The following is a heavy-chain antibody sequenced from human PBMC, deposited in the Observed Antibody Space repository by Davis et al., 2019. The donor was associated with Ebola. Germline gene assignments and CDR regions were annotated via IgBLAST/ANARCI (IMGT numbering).Heavy chain of an antibody. CDR3: ATVRAHSRHDN. CDR1: PYSLTLLA. V-gene: IGHV1-24*01. CDR2: FDPEDGEI. Sequence: AASVQVSRKVSPYSLTLLALQWVRQAPGKGLEWLGGFDPEDGEIVYAQKFQGRVTMTEDTSTDTAYMELSSLRSGDTAIYYCATVRAHSRHDNWGQGTLVTAAS. D-gene: IGHD3-22*01. J-gene: IGHJ4*02.